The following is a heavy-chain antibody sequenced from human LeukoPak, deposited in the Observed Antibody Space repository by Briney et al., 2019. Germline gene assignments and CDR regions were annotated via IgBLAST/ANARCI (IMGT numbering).Heavy chain of an antibody. CDR1: GGSISSGGYS. CDR2: IYHSGST. CDR3: ARESGDCSGGSCYSYFDY. Sequence: PSQTLSLTCAVSGGSISSGGYSWSWIRQPPGKGLEWIGYIYHSGSTYYNPSLKSRVTISVDRSKNQFSLKLSSVSAADTAVYYCARESGDCSGGSCYSYFDYWGQGTLVTVSS. J-gene: IGHJ4*02. D-gene: IGHD2-15*01. V-gene: IGHV4-30-2*01.